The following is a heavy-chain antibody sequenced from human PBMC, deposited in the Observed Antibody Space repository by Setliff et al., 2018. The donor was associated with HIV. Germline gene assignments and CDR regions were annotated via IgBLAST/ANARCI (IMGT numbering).Heavy chain of an antibody. CDR2: IYFSGST. CDR3: ARSDPDSGPVDWFFDL. Sequence: SETLSLTCSVSDDSLDSAPFYWAWIRQHPGQGPEWIGSIYFSGSTIYNPSLKSRIDISIDTSQRQFSLKLTSVTAADTAIYYCARSDPDSGPVDWFFDLWGRGTRVTSPQ. D-gene: IGHD2-15*01. V-gene: IGHV4-31*03. J-gene: IGHJ2*01. CDR1: DDSLDSAPFY.